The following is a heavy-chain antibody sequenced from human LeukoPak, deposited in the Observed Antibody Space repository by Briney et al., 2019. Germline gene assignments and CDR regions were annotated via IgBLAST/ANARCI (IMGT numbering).Heavy chain of an antibody. Sequence: GGSLRLSCAVSGFPFTNYWMSWVRQAPGKGLEWVADIKEDGSVMYYVDSLKGRFTISRDSAQNSLYLQMNSLRVEDTAVYFCARDLWGSYSTGSYLDYWGQGALVTVSS. CDR1: GFPFTNYW. CDR2: IKEDGSVM. V-gene: IGHV3-7*01. J-gene: IGHJ4*02. CDR3: ARDLWGSYSTGSYLDY. D-gene: IGHD6-19*01.